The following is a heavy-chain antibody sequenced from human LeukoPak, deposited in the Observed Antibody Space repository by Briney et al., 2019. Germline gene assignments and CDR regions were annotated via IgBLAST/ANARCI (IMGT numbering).Heavy chain of an antibody. CDR3: ARHYYDSSGYYSLPDY. D-gene: IGHD3-22*01. Sequence: GESLKISCNGSGYTFGNFWIGWVRQLPGKGLEWMGIIYPGDSDTRYSPSFQGQVTISADKSISTAYLQWSSLKASDTAMYYCARHYYDSSGYYSLPDYWGQGTLVTVSS. CDR2: IYPGDSDT. J-gene: IGHJ4*02. CDR1: GYTFGNFW. V-gene: IGHV5-51*01.